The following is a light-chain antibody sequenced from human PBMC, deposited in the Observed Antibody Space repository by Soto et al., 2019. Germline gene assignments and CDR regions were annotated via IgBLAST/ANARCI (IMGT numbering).Light chain of an antibody. J-gene: IGKJ1*01. CDR1: QSVSSD. CDR2: GAS. CDR3: KQYNNWWT. V-gene: IGKV3-15*01. Sequence: ELVMTQSPATLSVSPGERATLSCRASQSVSSDLAWYQQKRGQAPRLLIYGASTRATGIPARFSGSGSGTEFTLTISSLQSEDFAVYYCKQYNNWWTFGQGTKVEIK.